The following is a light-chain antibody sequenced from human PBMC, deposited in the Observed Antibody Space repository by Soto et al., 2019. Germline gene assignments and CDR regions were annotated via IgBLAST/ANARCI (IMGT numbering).Light chain of an antibody. CDR2: AAS. CDR1: QGISSY. V-gene: IGKV1-9*01. J-gene: IGKJ5*01. CDR3: QQLNSYPIT. Sequence: IQLTQSPSXLXXSXXXXXXXXCRASQGISSYLAWYQQKPGKAPKLLIYAASTLQSGVPSRFSGSGSGTDFTLTISSLQPEDFATYYCQQLNSYPITFGQGTRLEIK.